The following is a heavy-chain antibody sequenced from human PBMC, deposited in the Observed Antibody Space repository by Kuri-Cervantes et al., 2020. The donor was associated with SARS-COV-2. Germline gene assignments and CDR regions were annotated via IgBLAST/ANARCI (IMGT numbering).Heavy chain of an antibody. D-gene: IGHD4-17*01. V-gene: IGHV1-2*02. CDR1: GYTFTGYY. CDR3: ARDYPAEPELYSSTIQLWPNHMTTVTTGLGY. CDR2: INPSSGGT. J-gene: IGHJ4*02. Sequence: ASVKVSCKASGYTFTGYYMHWVRQAPGQGLEWMGWINPSSGGTNYAQKFQGRVTMTRDTSISTAYMELSRLRSDDTAVYYCARDYPAEPELYSSTIQLWPNHMTTVTTGLGYWGQGTLVTVSS.